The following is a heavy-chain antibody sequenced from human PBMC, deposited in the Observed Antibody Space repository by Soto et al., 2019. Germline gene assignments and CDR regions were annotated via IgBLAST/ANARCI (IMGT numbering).Heavy chain of an antibody. V-gene: IGHV3-23*01. Sequence: GGSLSLSCAASGITFDNYAMSWVRQTPGKGLEWVSAISGSGDNTYHADSVKGRFTISRDNSKNTLYLQMNSLRAEDTAVYYCAKSRIAMTTYFDYWGQGALVTVSS. D-gene: IGHD4-4*01. CDR2: ISGSGDNT. J-gene: IGHJ4*02. CDR1: GITFDNYA. CDR3: AKSRIAMTTYFDY.